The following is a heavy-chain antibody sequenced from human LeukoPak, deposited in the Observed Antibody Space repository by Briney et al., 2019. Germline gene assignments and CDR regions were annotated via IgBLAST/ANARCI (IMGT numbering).Heavy chain of an antibody. CDR1: GYTFTSYG. D-gene: IGHD1-26*01. J-gene: IGHJ4*02. V-gene: IGHV1-18*01. CDR3: VRNFPVWEFDY. Sequence: ASVKVSCKASGYTFTSYGISWVRQAPGQGLERMGWISAYNGNTNYAQKLQGRVTMTTDTSTSTAYMELRSLRSDDTAVYYCVRNFPVWEFDYWGQGTLVTVSS. CDR2: ISAYNGNT.